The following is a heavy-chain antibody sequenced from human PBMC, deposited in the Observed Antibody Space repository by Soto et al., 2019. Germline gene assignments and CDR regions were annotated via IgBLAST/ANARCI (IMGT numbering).Heavy chain of an antibody. V-gene: IGHV4-61*01. J-gene: IGHJ5*02. Sequence: SETLSLTCTVSGGPVSSGNYYWSWIRQPPGKGLEWIGYFYYTGSINYNPSLKSRVTIFIDASKNQFSLTLYSVTAADTALYYCAKAQTPWGQGTLVTVSS. CDR2: FYYTGSI. CDR3: AKAQTP. CDR1: GGPVSSGNYY.